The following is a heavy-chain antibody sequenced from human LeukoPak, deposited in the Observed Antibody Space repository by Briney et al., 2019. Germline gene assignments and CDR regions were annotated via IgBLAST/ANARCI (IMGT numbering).Heavy chain of an antibody. D-gene: IGHD4-17*01. CDR1: EFTFSNYA. V-gene: IGHV3-23*01. J-gene: IGHJ4*02. CDR3: AKDPSYGDYVSGYFDY. CDR2: ISGSGGST. Sequence: PGGSLRLSCAASEFTFSNYAMSWVRQAPGKGLEWVSAISGSGGSTYYADSVKGRFTISRDNSKNTLYLQMNSLRAEDTAVYYCAKDPSYGDYVSGYFDYWGQGTLVTVSS.